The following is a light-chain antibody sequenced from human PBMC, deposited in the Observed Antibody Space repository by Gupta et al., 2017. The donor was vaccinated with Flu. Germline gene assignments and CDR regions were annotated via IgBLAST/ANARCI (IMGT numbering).Light chain of an antibody. Sequence: VTPGESASISCRSSQTLLYSNGYTYLNWYVQKPGQSPHLLMFLGSSRASGVPDRFSGSASGTHFTLKISRVEADDVGIYYCMQALQAPLTFGGGTRVEIK. CDR2: LGS. J-gene: IGKJ4*01. CDR3: MQALQAPLT. CDR1: QTLLYSNGYTY. V-gene: IGKV2-28*01.